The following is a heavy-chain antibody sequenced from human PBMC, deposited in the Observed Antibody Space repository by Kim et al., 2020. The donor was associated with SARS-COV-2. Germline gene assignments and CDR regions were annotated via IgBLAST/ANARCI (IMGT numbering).Heavy chain of an antibody. CDR2: IYYSGST. D-gene: IGHD6-13*01. V-gene: IGHV4-59*08. CDR3: ARQGIAAAGGLRAEYFQH. J-gene: IGHJ1*01. Sequence: SETLSLTCTVSGGSISSYYWSWIRQPPGKGLEWIGYIYYSGSTNYNPSLKSRVTISVDTSKNQFSLKLSSVTAADTAVYYCARQGIAAAGGLRAEYFQHWGQGTLVTVSS. CDR1: GGSISSYY.